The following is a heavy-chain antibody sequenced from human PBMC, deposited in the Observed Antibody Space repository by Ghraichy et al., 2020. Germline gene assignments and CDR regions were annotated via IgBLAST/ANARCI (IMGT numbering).Heavy chain of an antibody. J-gene: IGHJ3*02. CDR3: AREPSGYYGAFDI. V-gene: IGHV1-2*06. CDR2: INPNSGGT. D-gene: IGHD3-22*01. CDR1: GYTFTGYY. Sequence: ASVKVSCKASGYTFTGYYMHWVRQAPGQGLEWMGRINPNSGGTNYAQKFQGRVTMTRDTSISTAYMELSSLRSDDTAVYYCAREPSGYYGAFDIWGQGTMVTVSS.